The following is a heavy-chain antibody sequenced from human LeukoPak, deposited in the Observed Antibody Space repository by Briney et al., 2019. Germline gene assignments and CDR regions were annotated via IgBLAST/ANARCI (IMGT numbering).Heavy chain of an antibody. J-gene: IGHJ4*02. CDR3: ARRQGCSTSSCPPDS. CDR1: GYSFNTYW. D-gene: IGHD2-2*01. V-gene: IGHV5-51*01. CDR2: IYPGDSDT. Sequence: GESLKISCRGSGYSFNTYWIGWVRQMPGKGLEWMGIIYPGDSDTRYSPSFRGQVTISADKSINTAYLQWSSLKASDTAMYFCARRQGCSTSSCPPDSWGQGTLVTVSS.